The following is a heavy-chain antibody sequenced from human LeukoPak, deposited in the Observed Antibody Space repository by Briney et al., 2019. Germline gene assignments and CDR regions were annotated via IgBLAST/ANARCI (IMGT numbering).Heavy chain of an antibody. J-gene: IGHJ4*02. Sequence: GASVKVSCKASGYTXTGYYMHWVRQAPGQGLEWMGWISTYNGNTNYARKLQGRVTMTTDTSTSTAYMELRSLRTDDMGVYYCVRVAGISIAMTVLVMPISFDYWGQGTLVTVPS. V-gene: IGHV1-18*03. CDR3: VRVAGISIAMTVLVMPISFDY. D-gene: IGHD3-22*01. CDR2: ISTYNGNT. CDR1: GYTXTGYY.